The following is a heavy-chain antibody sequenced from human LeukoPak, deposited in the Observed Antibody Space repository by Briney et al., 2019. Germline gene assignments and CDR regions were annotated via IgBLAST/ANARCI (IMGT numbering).Heavy chain of an antibody. D-gene: IGHD6-19*01. Sequence: PSETLSLTCTVSGGSISSYYWSWLRQPPGKGLEWVGYIYYSGSTNYNPSLKSRVTISVDTSKNQFSLKLSSVTAADTAVYYCARVRVYSSGWYTGEYYFDYWGQGTLVTVSS. CDR2: IYYSGST. V-gene: IGHV4-59*01. CDR1: GGSISSYY. CDR3: ARVRVYSSGWYTGEYYFDY. J-gene: IGHJ4*02.